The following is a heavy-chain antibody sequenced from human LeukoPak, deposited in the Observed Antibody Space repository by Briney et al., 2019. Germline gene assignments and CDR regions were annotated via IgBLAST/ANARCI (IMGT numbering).Heavy chain of an antibody. J-gene: IGHJ4*02. CDR2: INPKSGGT. CDR1: GYTFTDYY. CDR3: ARVKGRGGSPSDY. V-gene: IGHV1-2*02. Sequence: ASVTVSCKASGYTFTDYYMHWVRQAPGQGLEWMGWINPKSGGTNYALKFLGRPTMTRDTSISTAYMELSRLRSDDTAVYYCARVKGRGGSPSDYWGQGTLVTVSS. D-gene: IGHD1-26*01.